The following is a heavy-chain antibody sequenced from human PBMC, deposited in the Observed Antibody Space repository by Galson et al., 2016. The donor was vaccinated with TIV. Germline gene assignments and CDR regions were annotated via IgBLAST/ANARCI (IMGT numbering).Heavy chain of an antibody. D-gene: IGHD2-2*02. CDR2: IYHTGST. Sequence: ETLSLTCTVSGYSISSGYYWGWIRQPPGKGLEWIGNIYHTGSTYSNPSLRSRLTMSVDTSKNQFSLILNSVTAADTAVHYCARDCTSTTCHIYYYGMDVWGQGTTVTVSS. J-gene: IGHJ6*02. CDR3: ARDCTSTTCHIYYYGMDV. CDR1: GYSISSGYY. V-gene: IGHV4-38-2*02.